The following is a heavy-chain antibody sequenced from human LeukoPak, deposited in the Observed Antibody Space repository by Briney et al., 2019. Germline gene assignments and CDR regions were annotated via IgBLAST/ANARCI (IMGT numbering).Heavy chain of an antibody. CDR1: GFTFSSYW. CDR3: AKDMAYGSGTQIDY. D-gene: IGHD3-10*01. J-gene: IGHJ4*02. V-gene: IGHV3-74*01. Sequence: GGSLRLSCAASGFTFSSYWMHWARQAPGKGLVWVSRISSDGSGTNYADSVKGRFTISRDNAKSALYLQMNSLRAEDTALYYCAKDMAYGSGTQIDYWGQGTLVTVSS. CDR2: ISSDGSGT.